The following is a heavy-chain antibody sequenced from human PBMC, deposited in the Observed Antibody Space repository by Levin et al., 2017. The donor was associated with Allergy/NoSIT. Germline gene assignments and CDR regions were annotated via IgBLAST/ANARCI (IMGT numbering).Heavy chain of an antibody. V-gene: IGHV3-74*01. CDR2: IHTDGSDT. J-gene: IGHJ4*02. CDR1: GFTFSSYW. CDR3: TRSTTSGASYVEY. D-gene: IGHD1-26*01. Sequence: PGGSLRLSCAASGFTFSSYWMHWVRQAPGKGLVWVARIHTDGSDTYYADSVKGRFTISRDNAKSTLYLQMDSLRADDTALYYCTRSTTSGASYVEYWGQGTLVTVSS.